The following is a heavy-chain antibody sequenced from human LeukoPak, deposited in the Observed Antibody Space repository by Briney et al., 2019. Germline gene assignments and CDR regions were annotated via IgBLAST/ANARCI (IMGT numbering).Heavy chain of an antibody. D-gene: IGHD7-27*01. CDR2: IIPILGIA. CDR3: ARVIELGMGAFDY. V-gene: IGHV1-69*04. CDR1: GGTFSSYA. J-gene: IGHJ4*02. Sequence: SVKVSCKASGGTFSSYAISWVRQAPGQGLEWMGRIIPILGIANYAQKFQGRVTITADKSTSTAYMELSSLRSEDTAVYYCARVIELGMGAFDYWGQGTLVTVSS.